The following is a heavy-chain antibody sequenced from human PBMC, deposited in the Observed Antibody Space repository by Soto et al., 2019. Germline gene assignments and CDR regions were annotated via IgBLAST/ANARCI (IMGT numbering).Heavy chain of an antibody. V-gene: IGHV4-30-4*01. CDR2: IYYRGTT. CDR1: GGSISSDDYY. Sequence: QVQLQESGPGLVKPSQTLSLTCTVSGGSISSDDYYWSWIRQPPGKGLEWIGYIYYRGTTYYNSSLKSRITISVDTSKNRFSLNLRSVTAADTAVYYCARSPRGLGNFDYWGQGTLVTVSS. CDR3: ARSPRGLGNFDY. D-gene: IGHD3-10*01. J-gene: IGHJ4*02.